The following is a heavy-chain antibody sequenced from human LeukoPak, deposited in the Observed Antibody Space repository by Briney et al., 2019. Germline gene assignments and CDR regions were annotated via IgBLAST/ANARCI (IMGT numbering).Heavy chain of an antibody. J-gene: IGHJ4*02. CDR3: ARDYSSGWYYFDY. D-gene: IGHD6-19*01. CDR2: ISSSSSYI. CDR1: GFTFSSYS. Sequence: RTGGSLRLSCAASGFTFSSYSMNWVRQAPGKGLEWVSSISSSSSYIYYADSVKGRFTISRDNAKNSLYLQMNSLRAEDTAVYYCARDYSSGWYYFDYWGQGTLVTVSS. V-gene: IGHV3-21*01.